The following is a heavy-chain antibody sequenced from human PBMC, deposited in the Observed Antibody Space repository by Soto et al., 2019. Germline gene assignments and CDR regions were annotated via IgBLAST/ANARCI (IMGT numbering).Heavy chain of an antibody. D-gene: IGHD3-3*01. CDR3: ARVFLRDYDFWSGHSGRYSWFDP. CDR2: ISSSGSTI. Sequence: GGSLRLSCAASGFTFSSYEMNWVRQAPGKGLEWVSYISSSGSTIYYADSVKGRFTISRDNAKNSLYLQMNSLRAEDTAVHYCARVFLRDYDFWSGHSGRYSWFDPWGQGTLVTVSS. CDR1: GFTFSSYE. J-gene: IGHJ5*02. V-gene: IGHV3-48*03.